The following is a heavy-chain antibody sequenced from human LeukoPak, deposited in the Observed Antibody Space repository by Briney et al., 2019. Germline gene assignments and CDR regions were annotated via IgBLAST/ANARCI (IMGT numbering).Heavy chain of an antibody. CDR2: INPNSCGT. Sequence: ASVKVSCKTSGYSFTDYYMHGVRQAPGQGLEWMGWINPNSCGTSSAQKFQGSVTMTRDTSITTVYMEMSWLTSDDTAIYYCARADRLHGGPYLIGPWGQGTLVTVSS. CDR3: ARADRLHGGPYLIGP. CDR1: GYSFTDYY. V-gene: IGHV1-2*02. D-gene: IGHD2-21*01. J-gene: IGHJ5*02.